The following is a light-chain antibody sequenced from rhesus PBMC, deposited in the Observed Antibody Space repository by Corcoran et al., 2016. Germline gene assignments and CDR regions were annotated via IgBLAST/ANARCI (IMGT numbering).Light chain of an antibody. V-gene: IGKV1-22*01. J-gene: IGKJ1*01. CDR2: KAS. Sequence: DIQMTQSPSSLSASLGDTVTITCRASQSISRWLAWYPQKPGKAPRLLIYKASTLQSGVPSRFSGSGSGTDFTLTISNLQSEDLATYYCQHYNSSPRTFGQGTKLEV. CDR1: QSISRW. CDR3: QHYNSSPRT.